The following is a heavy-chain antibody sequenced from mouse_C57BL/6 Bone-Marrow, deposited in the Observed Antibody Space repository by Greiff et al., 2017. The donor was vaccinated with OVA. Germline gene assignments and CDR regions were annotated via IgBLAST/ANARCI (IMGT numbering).Heavy chain of an antibody. CDR2: ISDGGSYT. CDR3: ARDDYVLYWYFDV. Sequence: EVQGVESGGGLVKPGGSLKLSCAASGFTFSSYAMSWVRQTPEKRLEWVATISDGGSYTYYPDNVKGRFTISRDNAKNNLYLQMSHLKSEDTAMYYCARDDYVLYWYFDVWGTGTTVTVSS. CDR1: GFTFSSYA. V-gene: IGHV5-4*01. J-gene: IGHJ1*03. D-gene: IGHD2-4*01.